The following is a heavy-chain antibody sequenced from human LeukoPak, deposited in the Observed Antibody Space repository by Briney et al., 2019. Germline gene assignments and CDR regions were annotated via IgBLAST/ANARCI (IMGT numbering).Heavy chain of an antibody. D-gene: IGHD3-22*01. CDR1: GDSIRSTSYY. Sequence: SETLSLTCTVSGDSIRSTSYYWGWIRQPPGKGLEWIGSIYYSGDTYYNPSLKSRVTIAVDTSKNQFSPKLNSVTAADTAVYYCARRKSFYDSSGYFDHWGRGTLVTVSS. CDR2: IYYSGDT. CDR3: ARRKSFYDSSGYFDH. V-gene: IGHV4-39*01. J-gene: IGHJ4*02.